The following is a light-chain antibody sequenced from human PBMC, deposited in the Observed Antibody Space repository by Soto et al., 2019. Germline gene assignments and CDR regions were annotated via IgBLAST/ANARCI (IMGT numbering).Light chain of an antibody. Sequence: EIVLTQSPGTLSLSPGERATLSCRAGQSVSSNYLAWYQQKPGQAPRLLIYAASSRATGIPDRFSGSGSGTDFTLTISRLEPEDFAVYYCQQYGSSFGQGTKVDIK. CDR2: AAS. V-gene: IGKV3-20*01. CDR3: QQYGSS. J-gene: IGKJ1*01. CDR1: QSVSSNY.